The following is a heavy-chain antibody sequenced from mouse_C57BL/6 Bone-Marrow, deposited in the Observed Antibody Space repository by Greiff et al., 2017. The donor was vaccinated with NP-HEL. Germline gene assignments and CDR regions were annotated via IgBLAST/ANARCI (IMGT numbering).Heavy chain of an antibody. CDR2: ISNLAYSI. Sequence: EVKVVESGGGLVQPGGSLKLSCAASGFTFSDYGMAWVRQAPRKGPEWVAFISNLAYSIYYADTVTGRFTISRENAKNTLYLEMSSLRSEDTAMYYCARHDYYFYWYFDVWGTGTTVTVSS. J-gene: IGHJ1*03. CDR1: GFTFSDYG. CDR3: ARHDYYFYWYFDV. V-gene: IGHV5-15*01. D-gene: IGHD1-1*01.